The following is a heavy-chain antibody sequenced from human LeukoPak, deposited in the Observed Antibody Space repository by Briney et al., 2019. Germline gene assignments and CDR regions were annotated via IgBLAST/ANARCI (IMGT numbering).Heavy chain of an antibody. CDR2: IYYSGST. CDR1: GGSISSSSYY. D-gene: IGHD3-10*01. CDR3: ARDLGYYGSGSNSYYMDV. Sequence: SETLSLTCTVSGGSISSSSYYWGWIRQPPGKGLEWIGSIYYSGSTYYNPSLKSRVTISVDTSKNQFSLKLSSVTAADTAVYYCARDLGYYGSGSNSYYMDVWGKGTTVAVSS. V-gene: IGHV4-39*07. J-gene: IGHJ6*03.